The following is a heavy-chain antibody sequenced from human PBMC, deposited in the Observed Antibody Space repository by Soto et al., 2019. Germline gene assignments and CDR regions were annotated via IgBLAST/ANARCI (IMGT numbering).Heavy chain of an antibody. CDR1: GFTFSSYE. CDR3: AKVYRSIAVAGQADY. Sequence: PGGSLRLSCAASGFTFSSYEMNWVRQAPGKGLEWVAVIWYDGSNKYYADSVKGRFTISRDNSKSAVYLQMNSLRAEDTAVYYCAKVYRSIAVAGQADYWGQGTLVTVSS. J-gene: IGHJ4*02. D-gene: IGHD6-19*01. V-gene: IGHV3-33*06. CDR2: IWYDGSNK.